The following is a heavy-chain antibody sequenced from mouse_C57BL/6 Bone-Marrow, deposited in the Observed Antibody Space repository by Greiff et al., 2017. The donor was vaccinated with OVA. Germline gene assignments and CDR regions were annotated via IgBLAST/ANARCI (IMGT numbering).Heavy chain of an antibody. Sequence: EESGPGLVKPSQSLSLTCSVTGYSITSGYYWNWIRQFPGNKLEWMGYISYDGSNNYNPSLKNRISITRDTSKNQFFLKLNSVTTEDTATYYCARESSYRYFDVWGTGTTVTVSS. D-gene: IGHD1-1*01. V-gene: IGHV3-6*01. CDR2: ISYDGSN. CDR1: GYSITSGYY. J-gene: IGHJ1*03. CDR3: ARESSYRYFDV.